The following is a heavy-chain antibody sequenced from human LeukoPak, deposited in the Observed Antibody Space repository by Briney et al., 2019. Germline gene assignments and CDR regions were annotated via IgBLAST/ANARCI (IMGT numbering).Heavy chain of an antibody. V-gene: IGHV3-49*04. CDR3: TSDCGGDCYSLDY. Sequence: PGGSLRLSCAASGFVFSASYMSWVRKAPGKGLEWVGFIRSKAYGGTTEYAASVKGRFTISRDDSKSIAYLQMNSLKTEDTAVYYCTSDCGGDCYSLDYWGQGTLVTVSS. CDR2: IRSKAYGGTT. J-gene: IGHJ4*02. D-gene: IGHD2-21*02. CDR1: GFVFSASY.